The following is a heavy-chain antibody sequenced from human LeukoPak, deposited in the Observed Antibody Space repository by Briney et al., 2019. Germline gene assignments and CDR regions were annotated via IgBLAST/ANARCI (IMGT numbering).Heavy chain of an antibody. CDR3: ARQIVATIKVFDY. V-gene: IGHV5-51*01. D-gene: IGHD5-12*01. J-gene: IGHJ4*02. CDR1: GYSFTSYW. CDR2: IYPGDSDT. Sequence: GESLKISCKGSGYSFTSYWIGWVRPMPGKGLEWMGIIYPGDSDTRYSPSFQGQVTISADKSISTVYLQWSSLKASDTAMYYCARQIVATIKVFDYWGQGTLVTVSS.